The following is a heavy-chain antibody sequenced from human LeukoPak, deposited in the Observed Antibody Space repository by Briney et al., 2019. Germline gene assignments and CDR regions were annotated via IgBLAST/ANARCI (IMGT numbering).Heavy chain of an antibody. CDR1: GFTIDDFA. J-gene: IGHJ4*02. Sequence: PGGSLRLSCAASGFTIDDFAMHWVRKAPGKGLEWVSGISWNSGGIGYADSVKGRFTISRDNAKNSLYLQMNSLRAEDTAVYYCARGGYSSGWYYFDYWGQGTLVTVSS. CDR2: ISWNSGGI. CDR3: ARGGYSSGWYYFDY. D-gene: IGHD6-19*01. V-gene: IGHV3-9*01.